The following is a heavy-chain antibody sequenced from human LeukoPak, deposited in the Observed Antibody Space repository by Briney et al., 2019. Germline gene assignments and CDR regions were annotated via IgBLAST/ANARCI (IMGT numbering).Heavy chain of an antibody. V-gene: IGHV1-3*01. Sequence: ASVKVPCKASGYTFTSYAMHWVRQAPGQRLEWMGWINAGNGNTKYSQKFQGRVTITRDTSASTAYMELSSLRSEDTAVYYCAREKLGSSSWYPWFDPWGQGTLVTVSS. CDR1: GYTFTSYA. CDR3: AREKLGSSSWYPWFDP. CDR2: INAGNGNT. J-gene: IGHJ5*02. D-gene: IGHD6-13*01.